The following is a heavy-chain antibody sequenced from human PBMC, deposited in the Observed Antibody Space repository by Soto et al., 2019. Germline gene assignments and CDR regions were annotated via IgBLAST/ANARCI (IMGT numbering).Heavy chain of an antibody. CDR3: ARVRGLGDGGVLASDIVLMVYANYGMDV. V-gene: IGHV1-69*13. D-gene: IGHD2-8*01. CDR1: GGTFSSYA. J-gene: IGHJ6*02. CDR2: IIPIFGTA. Sequence: VKVSCKASGGTFSSYAISWVRQAPGQGLEWMGGIIPIFGTANYAQKFQGRVTITADEPTSTAYMELSSLRSGDTAVHYCARVRGLGDGGVLASDIVLMVYANYGMDVWGQGTTVTVSS.